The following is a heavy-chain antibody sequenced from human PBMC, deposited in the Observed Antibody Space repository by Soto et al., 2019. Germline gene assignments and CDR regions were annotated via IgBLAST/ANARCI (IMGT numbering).Heavy chain of an antibody. Sequence: SETLSLTCTVSGGSISSTDYYWGWIRLPPGKGLEWVGTMYYGVNTYYNPSLKSRVTISVDTSKNQFSLKLSSVTAADTAVYYCARRRDPDSAYFDYWGQGTLVTVSS. CDR3: ARRRDPDSAYFDY. J-gene: IGHJ4*02. CDR1: GGSISSTDYY. CDR2: MYYGVNT. D-gene: IGHD4-4*01. V-gene: IGHV4-39*01.